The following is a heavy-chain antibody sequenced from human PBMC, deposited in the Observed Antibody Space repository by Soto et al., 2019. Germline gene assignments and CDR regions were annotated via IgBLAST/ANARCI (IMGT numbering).Heavy chain of an antibody. CDR1: GDSISSPDYY. D-gene: IGHD3-16*01. CDR2: VYYRGSI. Sequence: PSETPSLTCTVSGDSISSPDYYWSWIRQAPGKGLELIGYVYYRGSIYYTPSFESRVSISIDTSKNQFSLRLTSVTAADSAVYFCARVTFTPNWFDSWGQGILVTVS. V-gene: IGHV4-30-4*01. J-gene: IGHJ5*01. CDR3: ARVTFTPNWFDS.